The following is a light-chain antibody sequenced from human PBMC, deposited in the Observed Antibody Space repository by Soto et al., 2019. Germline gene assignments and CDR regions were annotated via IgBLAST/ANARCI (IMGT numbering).Light chain of an antibody. CDR1: QGVTSSY. CDR3: QQYGSSPPIT. CDR2: GAS. V-gene: IGKV3-20*01. Sequence: EIVLTQSPGTLSLSPGERATISCRASQGVTSSYLAWYQLKPGQAPRLLIYGASTRATGMPARFSGSGSGTDFALTVSSLQSEDSAIYYCQQYGSSPPITFGQGTRL. J-gene: IGKJ5*01.